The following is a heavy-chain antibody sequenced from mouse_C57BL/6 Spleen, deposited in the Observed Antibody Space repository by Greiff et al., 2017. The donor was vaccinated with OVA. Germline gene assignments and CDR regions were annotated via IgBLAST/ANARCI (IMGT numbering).Heavy chain of an antibody. CDR2: ISYDGSN. V-gene: IGHV3-6*01. CDR1: GYSITSGYY. D-gene: IGHD2-3*01. Sequence: ESGPGLVKPSQSLSLTCSVTGYSITSGYYWNWIRQFPGNKLEWMGYISYDGSNNYNPSLKNRISITRDTSKNQFFLKLNSVTTEDTATYYCAREGYDGYRYYAMDYWGQGTSVTVSS. CDR3: AREGYDGYRYYAMDY. J-gene: IGHJ4*01.